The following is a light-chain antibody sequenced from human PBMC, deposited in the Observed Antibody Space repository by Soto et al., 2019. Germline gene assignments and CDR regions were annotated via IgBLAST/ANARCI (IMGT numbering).Light chain of an antibody. V-gene: IGKV4-1*01. J-gene: IGKJ1*01. CDR3: QQYYSNPLA. Sequence: DIVMTQSPDSLAVSLGERATINCKSSQSVLYSSNTKNYLAWYQQKPGQPPKLLIYWASTRESGVPDRFSGSGSGTDFTLTISSLQAEDVAVYYCQQYYSNPLAFGQGTKVEIK. CDR2: WAS. CDR1: QSVLYSSNTKNY.